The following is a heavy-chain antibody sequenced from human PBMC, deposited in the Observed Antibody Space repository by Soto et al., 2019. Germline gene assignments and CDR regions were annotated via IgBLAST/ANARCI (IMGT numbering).Heavy chain of an antibody. CDR2: MNPNLGNT. CDR1: GYTFTSYD. V-gene: IGHV1-8*01. Sequence: QVQLVQSGAEVKKPGASVKVSCKASGYTFTSYDINWVRQASGQGLEWMGWMNPNLGNTDYEQRFQGSVTVTRDPYTCLADLEVSNLESEDTAVYYCTRVRLVTGRHYYYGLDVWGQGTTVTGSS. CDR3: TRVRLVTGRHYYYGLDV. J-gene: IGHJ6*02. D-gene: IGHD2-21*02.